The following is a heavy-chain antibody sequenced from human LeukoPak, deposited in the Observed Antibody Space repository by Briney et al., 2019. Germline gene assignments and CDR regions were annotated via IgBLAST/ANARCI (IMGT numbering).Heavy chain of an antibody. CDR3: AARFNTHFDY. J-gene: IGHJ4*02. D-gene: IGHD3-3*01. Sequence: GGSLRLSCAASGFTFSSYAMSWVRQAPGKGLEWVSAISGSGGSTSYADSVKGRFIIARDNSKNTVFLHTNSLRAEDTAVYYCAARFNTHFDYWGQGTLVTVSS. V-gene: IGHV3-23*01. CDR2: ISGSGGST. CDR1: GFTFSSYA.